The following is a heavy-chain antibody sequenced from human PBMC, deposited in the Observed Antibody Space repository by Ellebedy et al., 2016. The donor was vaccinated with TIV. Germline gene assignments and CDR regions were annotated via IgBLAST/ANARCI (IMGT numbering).Heavy chain of an antibody. CDR1: GGSISSGGYS. CDR3: ARRVSNWFDP. V-gene: IGHV4-30-2*03. J-gene: IGHJ5*02. D-gene: IGHD2-21*01. Sequence: SETLSLTXAVSGGSISSGGYSWSWIRQPPGKGLEWIGYIYHSGSTYYNPSLKSRVTISVDTSKNQFSLKLSSVTAADTAVYYCARRVSNWFDPWGQGTLVTVSS. CDR2: IYHSGST.